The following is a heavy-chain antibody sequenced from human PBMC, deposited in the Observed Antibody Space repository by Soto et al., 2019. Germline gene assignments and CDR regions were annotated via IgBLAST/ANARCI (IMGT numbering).Heavy chain of an antibody. J-gene: IGHJ6*02. D-gene: IGHD4-17*01. CDR2: INPNSGGT. CDR1: GYTFTGYY. V-gene: IGHV1-2*04. CDR3: ARDQGDYGYYYYVMDV. Sequence: ASVKVSCKASGYTFTGYYMHWVRQAPGQGLEWMGWINPNSGGTNYAQKFQGWVTMTRDTSINTAYMELSRLRSDDTAVYYCARDQGDYGYYYYVMDVWGQGSTVTVSS.